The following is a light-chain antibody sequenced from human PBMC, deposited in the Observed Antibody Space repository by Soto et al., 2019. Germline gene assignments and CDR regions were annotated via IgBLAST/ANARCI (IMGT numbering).Light chain of an antibody. J-gene: IGLJ2*01. CDR3: QSYDSSRVV. Sequence: QSVLTQPPSVSGAPGQRVTISCTGSSSNIGAGYDVHWYQQLPGTAPKLLIYGNSNRPSGVPDRFSGSKSGTSASLAITGLQAEDEAAYNCQSYDSSRVVFGGGTKVTVL. CDR2: GNS. V-gene: IGLV1-40*01. CDR1: SSNIGAGYD.